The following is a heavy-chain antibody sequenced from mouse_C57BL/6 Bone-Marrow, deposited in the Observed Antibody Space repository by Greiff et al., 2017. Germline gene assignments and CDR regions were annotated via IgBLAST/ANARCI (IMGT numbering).Heavy chain of an antibody. J-gene: IGHJ2*01. CDR2: INPKDGGT. CDR3: ATMSTSFDY. V-gene: IGHV1-85*01. D-gene: IGHD1-1*01. CDR1: GYTFTDYN. Sequence: VQLQQSGPELVKPGASVKLSCKASGYTFTDYNIDWVKQRPGQGLEWIGYINPKDGGTKYNEKFKGKATLTVDTSSSTAYMELRSLTSEDTAVYFCATMSTSFDYWGQGTPLTVSS.